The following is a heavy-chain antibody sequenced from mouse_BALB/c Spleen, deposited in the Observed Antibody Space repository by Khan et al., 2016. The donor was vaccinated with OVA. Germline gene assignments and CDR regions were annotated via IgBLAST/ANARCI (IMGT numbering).Heavy chain of an antibody. CDR2: ISSVAYSI. CDR3: ARGGFAY. J-gene: IGHJ3*01. V-gene: IGHV5-15*02. CDR1: GFTFIDYG. Sequence: EVELVESGGGLVQPGGSRKLSCAASGFTFIDYGMAWVRQTPGKGPAWIAFISSVAYSIYYADTVTGRFTISRENAQNTLYLEMSSLRSDDTAMYYCARGGFAYWGQGTLVTVSA.